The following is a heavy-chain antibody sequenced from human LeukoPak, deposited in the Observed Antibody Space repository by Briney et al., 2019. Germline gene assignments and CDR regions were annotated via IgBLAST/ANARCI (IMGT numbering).Heavy chain of an antibody. CDR3: ARDGLTGTTDGTLDY. CDR1: GFTFSSYA. D-gene: IGHD1-20*01. CDR2: ISYDGSNK. J-gene: IGHJ4*02. Sequence: GGSLRLSCAASGFTFSSYAMHWVRQAPGKGLEWVAVISYDGSNKDYAASVKGRFTISRDDSKNTLYLQINSLRAEDTAMYYCARDGLTGTTDGTLDYWGQGTLVTVSS. V-gene: IGHV3-30*04.